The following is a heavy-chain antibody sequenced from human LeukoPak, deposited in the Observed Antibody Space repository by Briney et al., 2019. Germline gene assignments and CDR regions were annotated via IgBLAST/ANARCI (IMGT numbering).Heavy chain of an antibody. CDR1: GYTFTSYD. Sequence: GASVEVSCKASGYTFTSYDINWVRQATGQGLEWMGWMNPNSGNTGYAQKFQGRVTMTRNTSISTAYMELSSLRSEDTAVYYCARGRMVRGVTWRFDPWGQGTLVTVSS. CDR3: ARGRMVRGVTWRFDP. CDR2: MNPNSGNT. D-gene: IGHD3-10*01. J-gene: IGHJ5*02. V-gene: IGHV1-8*01.